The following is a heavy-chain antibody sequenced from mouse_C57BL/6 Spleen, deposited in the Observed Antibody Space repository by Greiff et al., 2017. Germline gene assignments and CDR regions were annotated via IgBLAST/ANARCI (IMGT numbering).Heavy chain of an antibody. V-gene: IGHV2-5*01. CDR3: AKPSSYGSSYGGFAY. Sequence: VKLMESGPGLVQPSQSLSITCTVSGFSLTSYGVHWVRQSPGKGLEWLGVIWRGGSTDYNAAFMSRLSITKDNSKSQVFFKMNSLQADDTAIYYCAKPSSYGSSYGGFAYWGQGTLVTVSA. CDR1: GFSLTSYG. CDR2: IWRGGST. J-gene: IGHJ3*01. D-gene: IGHD1-1*01.